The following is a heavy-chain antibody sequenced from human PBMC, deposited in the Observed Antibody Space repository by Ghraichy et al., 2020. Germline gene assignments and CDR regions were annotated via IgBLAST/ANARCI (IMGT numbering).Heavy chain of an antibody. V-gene: IGHV1-2*02. CDR1: GYTFTGYY. CDR2: INPNSGGT. D-gene: IGHD3-3*01. J-gene: IGHJ5*02. CDR3: ARAGTAGMPVFGVVTNNWFDP. Sequence: ASVKVSCKASGYTFTGYYMHWVRQAPGQGLEWMGWINPNSGGTNYAQKFQGRVTMTRDTSISTAYMELSRLRSDDTAVYYCARAGTAGMPVFGVVTNNWFDPWGQGTLVTVSS.